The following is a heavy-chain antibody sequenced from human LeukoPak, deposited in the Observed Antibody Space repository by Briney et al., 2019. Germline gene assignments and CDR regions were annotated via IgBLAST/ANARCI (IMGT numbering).Heavy chain of an antibody. Sequence: PGGSLRLSCAASGFTFSSYWMSWVRQAPGKGLEWVANIKQDGSEKYYVDSVKGRFTISRDNAKNSLYLQMNSLRAEDTAVYYCAREGMGILTGSPHHYYGMDVWGQGTTVTVSS. CDR1: GFTFSSYW. J-gene: IGHJ6*02. V-gene: IGHV3-7*01. CDR3: AREGMGILTGSPHHYYGMDV. D-gene: IGHD3-9*01. CDR2: IKQDGSEK.